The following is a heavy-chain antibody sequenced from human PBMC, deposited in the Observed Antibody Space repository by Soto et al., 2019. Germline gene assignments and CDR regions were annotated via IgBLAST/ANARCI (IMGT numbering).Heavy chain of an antibody. CDR3: ASHWGQAKRYYYYGMDV. J-gene: IGHJ6*02. V-gene: IGHV1-69*12. CDR1: GGTFNSYA. CDR2: IIPIFGTA. Sequence: QVQLVQSGAEVKKPGSSVKVSCKASGGTFNSYAISWVRQAPGQGLEWMGGIIPIFGTADYAQKFQGRITITADESTSTAYMELSSLRSEYTAVYYCASHWGQAKRYYYYGMDVWGQGTTVTVSS. D-gene: IGHD7-27*01.